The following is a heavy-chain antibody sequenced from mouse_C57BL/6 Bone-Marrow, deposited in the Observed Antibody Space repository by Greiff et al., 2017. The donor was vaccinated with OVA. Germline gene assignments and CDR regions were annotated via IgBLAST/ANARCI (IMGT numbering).Heavy chain of an antibody. Sequence: VQGVESGPELVKPGASVKISCKASGYAFSSSWMNWVKQRPGKGLEWIGRIYPGDGDTNYNGKFKGKATLTADKSSSTAYMQLSSLTSEDSAVYFCARDYGSSYCAMDYWGQGTSVTVSS. CDR3: ARDYGSSYCAMDY. J-gene: IGHJ4*01. CDR2: IYPGDGDT. D-gene: IGHD1-1*01. CDR1: GYAFSSSW. V-gene: IGHV1-82*01.